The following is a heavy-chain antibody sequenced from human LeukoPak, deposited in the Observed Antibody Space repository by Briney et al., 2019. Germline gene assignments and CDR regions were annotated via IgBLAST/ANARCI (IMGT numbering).Heavy chain of an antibody. CDR3: ARAYYYGSGSSRFNWFDP. V-gene: IGHV4-4*07. D-gene: IGHD3-10*01. Sequence: SETLSLTCTVSGGSISSYYWSWIRQPAGKGLEWIGRIYTSGSTNYSPSLKSRVTMSVDTSKNQFSLKLSSVTAADTTVYYCARAYYYGSGSSRFNWFDPWGQGTLVTVSS. CDR2: IYTSGST. J-gene: IGHJ5*02. CDR1: GGSISSYY.